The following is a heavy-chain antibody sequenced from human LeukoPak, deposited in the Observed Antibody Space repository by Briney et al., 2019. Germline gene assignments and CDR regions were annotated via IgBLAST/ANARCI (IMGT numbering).Heavy chain of an antibody. Sequence: SETLSLTCTVSGYSISSGYYWGWIRQPPGKGLEWIGSIYHSGSTYHNPSLKRRVSISVDTSKNQFSLKLSSVTAADTAVYYCARVKSGYYMSEYFQYWGQGTLVTVSS. D-gene: IGHD3-3*01. CDR1: GYSISSGYY. V-gene: IGHV4-38-2*02. J-gene: IGHJ1*01. CDR3: ARVKSGYYMSEYFQY. CDR2: IYHSGST.